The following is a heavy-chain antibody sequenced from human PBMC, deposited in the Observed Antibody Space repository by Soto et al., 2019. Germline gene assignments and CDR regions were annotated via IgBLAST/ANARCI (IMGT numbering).Heavy chain of an antibody. Sequence: QVQLVQSGAEVKKPGASVKVSCKASGYTFITYGVSWVRQAPGQGLDWLGLISTYNGNTRYAERLQGRVTMTTDTTTNTAYMELRNLRSDDTAVYYCARGPTDYYDNSANYFLDYWGQGTLVTVSS. V-gene: IGHV1-18*01. J-gene: IGHJ4*02. CDR2: ISTYNGNT. CDR3: ARGPTDYYDNSANYFLDY. CDR1: GYTFITYG. D-gene: IGHD3-22*01.